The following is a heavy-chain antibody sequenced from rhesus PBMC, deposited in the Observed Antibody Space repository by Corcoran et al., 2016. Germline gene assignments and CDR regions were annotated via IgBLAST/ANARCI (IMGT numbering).Heavy chain of an antibody. D-gene: IGHD6-43*01. V-gene: IGHV1-111*02. Sequence: EVQLVQSGAEVKEPGATVKISCKASGYTFTDHYLSWVRQAHGKGLEGRGGVGPEEREAEYAQSFQDRSTSTADISTDTAYRDLRSLRAEDTAVYYCAREGVAAANEFWGQGALVTVSS. CDR2: VGPEEREA. CDR1: GYTFTDHY. CDR3: AREGVAAANEF. J-gene: IGHJ1*01.